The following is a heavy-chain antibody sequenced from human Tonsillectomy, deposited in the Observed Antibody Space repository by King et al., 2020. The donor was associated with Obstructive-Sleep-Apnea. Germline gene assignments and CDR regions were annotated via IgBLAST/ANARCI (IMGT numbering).Heavy chain of an antibody. CDR1: GGSLSSYY. CDR2: NFYSGST. CDR3: ARDGPLWFGAVDP. Sequence: VQLQESGPGLVKPSETLSLTCTVSGGSLSSYYWSRIRQAPGKGLEWIGYNFYSGSTNYNPSLKSRFTISGNTSKNQFSLKLSSVTAADTAVYYCARDGPLWFGAVDPWGQGTLVTVSS. D-gene: IGHD3-10*01. V-gene: IGHV4-59*01. J-gene: IGHJ5*02.